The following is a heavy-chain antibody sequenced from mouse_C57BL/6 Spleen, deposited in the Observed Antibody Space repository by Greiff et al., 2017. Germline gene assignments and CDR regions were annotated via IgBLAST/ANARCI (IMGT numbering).Heavy chain of an antibody. D-gene: IGHD1-1*01. V-gene: IGHV1-53*01. CDR3: ASWYYGSSYEYYVDY. Sequence: QVQLQQPGTELVKPGASVKLSCKASGYTFTSYWMHWVKQRPGQGLEWIGNINPSNGGTNYNEKFKSKATLTVDKSSSTAYMQLSSLTAEDSAVYYCASWYYGSSYEYYVDYWGQGTTLTVSS. CDR1: GYTFTSYW. CDR2: INPSNGGT. J-gene: IGHJ2*01.